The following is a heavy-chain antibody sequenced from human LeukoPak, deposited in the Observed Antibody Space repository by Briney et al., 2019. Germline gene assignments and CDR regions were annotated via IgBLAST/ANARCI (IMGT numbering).Heavy chain of an antibody. D-gene: IGHD6-6*01. CDR2: ISDYNGNT. V-gene: IGHV1-18*04. J-gene: IGHJ4*02. CDR3: ARDWSSSSPYFDL. Sequence: ASVKVSCKASGYTFSSYGISWVRQAPGQGLEWMGWISDYNGNTKYAENLQGRVTMPTATSTNTAYMEVRSLTSADTAVYYCARDWSSSSPYFDLWGQGTQVTVSS. CDR1: GYTFSSYG.